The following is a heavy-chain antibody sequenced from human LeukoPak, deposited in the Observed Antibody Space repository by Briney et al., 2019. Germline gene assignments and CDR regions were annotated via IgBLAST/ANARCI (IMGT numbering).Heavy chain of an antibody. V-gene: IGHV3-30*02. J-gene: IGHJ4*02. CDR2: IRYDGSNK. CDR3: SRDLLSGVKTHFDL. Sequence: GGFLRLSCVASGITFSSYGMHWVRQAPGKGLEWVSYIRYDGSNKYYADSVKGRFTISRDQSKSTLYLQMNSLRNEDTALYYCSRDLLSGVKTHFDLWGQGTLVTVSS. D-gene: IGHD2-15*01. CDR1: GITFSSYG.